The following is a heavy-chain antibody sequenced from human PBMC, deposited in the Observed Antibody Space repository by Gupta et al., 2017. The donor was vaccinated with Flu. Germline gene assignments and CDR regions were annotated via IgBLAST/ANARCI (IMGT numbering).Heavy chain of an antibody. D-gene: IGHD2-2*01. Sequence: ALSWVRQTPGKGLEWVSTVVSGGATTYYAVSVRGRFAISRDDSTNTVTLELSSLRADDTAVYYCAILPDREFSFLDLWGKGTLVTVSS. CDR3: AILPDREFSFLDL. CDR1: A. V-gene: IGHV3-23*01. CDR2: VVSGGATT. J-gene: IGHJ5*02.